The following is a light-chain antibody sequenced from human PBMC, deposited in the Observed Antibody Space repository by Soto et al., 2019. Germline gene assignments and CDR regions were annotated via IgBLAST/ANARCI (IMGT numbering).Light chain of an antibody. CDR2: GAS. J-gene: IGKJ1*01. Sequence: EIVLTQSPGTLSLSPGERATLSCRASQSVTSTYLAWFQQKPGQAPRPLIYGASSRATGIPERFSGSGSGTDFTLTISRLEPEDFAVYYCHQYGDSLWTFGQGTKVEIK. V-gene: IGKV3-20*01. CDR3: HQYGDSLWT. CDR1: QSVTSTY.